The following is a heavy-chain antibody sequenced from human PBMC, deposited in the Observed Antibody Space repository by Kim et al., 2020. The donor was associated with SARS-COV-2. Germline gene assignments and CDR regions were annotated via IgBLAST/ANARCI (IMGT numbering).Heavy chain of an antibody. Sequence: SETLSLTCAVYGGSFSGYYWSWIRQPPGKGLEWIGEINHSGSTNYNPSLKSRVTISVDTSKNQFSLKLSSVTAADTAVYYCARGLVPSSSWYGYYYYGMDVWGQGTTVTVSS. J-gene: IGHJ6*02. CDR3: ARGLVPSSSWYGYYYYGMDV. CDR2: INHSGST. D-gene: IGHD6-13*01. CDR1: GGSFSGYY. V-gene: IGHV4-34*01.